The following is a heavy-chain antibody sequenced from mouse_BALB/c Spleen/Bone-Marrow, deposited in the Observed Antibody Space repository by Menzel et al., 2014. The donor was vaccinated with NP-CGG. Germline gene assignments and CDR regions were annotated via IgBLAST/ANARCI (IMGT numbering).Heavy chain of an antibody. V-gene: IGHV5-4*02. D-gene: IGHD1-1*01. J-gene: IGHJ1*01. CDR3: ARDSRDYYGSSYGYFDV. Sequence: EVMLVESGGGLMKPGGSLKLSCAASGFTFSDYYMYWVRQTPEKRLEWVATISNGGSYTYYPDSVKGRFTISIDNAKNNLYLPMSSLKSEDTAMYYCARDSRDYYGSSYGYFDVWGAGTTVTVSS. CDR2: ISNGGSYT. CDR1: GFTFSDYY.